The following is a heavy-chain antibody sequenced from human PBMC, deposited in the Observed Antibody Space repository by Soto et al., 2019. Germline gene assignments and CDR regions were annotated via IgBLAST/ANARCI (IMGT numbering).Heavy chain of an antibody. CDR3: ARGVRFQGRVYYLDF. CDR2: IKQDASEK. D-gene: IGHD3-10*01. J-gene: IGHJ4*02. Sequence: EVQLVESGGGLVQPGGSLRLSCAASGFTFSSYWMSWVRQAPGKGLEWVANIKQDASEKDYVDSVKGRFTIARDNAKKSLYLEMNSPRADDTAVYYCARGVRFQGRVYYLDFWGQGTLVTVSS. V-gene: IGHV3-7*01. CDR1: GFTFSSYW.